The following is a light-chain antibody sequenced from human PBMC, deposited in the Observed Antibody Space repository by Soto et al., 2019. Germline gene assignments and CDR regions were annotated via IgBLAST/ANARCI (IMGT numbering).Light chain of an antibody. CDR1: SSEIGGYNY. J-gene: IGLJ1*01. CDR3: SSYAGSDTPFV. CDR2: EVS. V-gene: IGLV2-8*01. Sequence: QSVLTQPPSASGSPGQSGTISCTGTSSEIGGYNYVSWYQQHPGKAPKLMIYEVSKRPSGVPDRFSGSKSGNTASLTVSGLQAEDEADYYCSSYAGSDTPFVFGTGTKVTVL.